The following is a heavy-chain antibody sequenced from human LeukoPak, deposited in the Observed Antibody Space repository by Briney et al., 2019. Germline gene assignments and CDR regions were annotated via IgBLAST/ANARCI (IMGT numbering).Heavy chain of an antibody. CDR1: GFTFGTYS. J-gene: IGHJ5*02. Sequence: GGSLRLPCAASGFTFGTYSMNWVRQAPGKGLEWISYISSISSRIYYADSVKGRFTISRDNVKNLLYLQMNGLRAEDTGMYFCARVAFDDFLSWFEPWGQGTLVTVFS. CDR2: ISSISSRI. V-gene: IGHV3-48*01. CDR3: ARVAFDDFLSWFEP. D-gene: IGHD3-3*01.